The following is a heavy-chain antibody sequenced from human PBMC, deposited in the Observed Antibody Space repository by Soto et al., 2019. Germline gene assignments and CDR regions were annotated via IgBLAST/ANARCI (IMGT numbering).Heavy chain of an antibody. Sequence: SLRLSCAASGFTFSSSAMSWVRQAPGKGLEWISGISASGGTTYYADSVKGRFTISRDKAQNTLYLQMNSLRAEDTAIYYCARGPSGSGYYVGDYWGQGTQVTVSS. CDR2: ISASGGTT. CDR3: ARGPSGSGYYVGDY. CDR1: GFTFSSSA. J-gene: IGHJ4*02. V-gene: IGHV3-23*01. D-gene: IGHD3-10*02.